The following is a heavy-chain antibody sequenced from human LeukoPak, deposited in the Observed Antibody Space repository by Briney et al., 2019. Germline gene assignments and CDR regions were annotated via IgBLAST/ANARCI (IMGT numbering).Heavy chain of an antibody. CDR1: GFTVSSNY. CDR3: AREGYSYGFDY. Sequence: GGSLRLSCAASGFTVSSNYMSWVRQAPWKGLEWVSVIYSGGSTYYADSVKGRFTISRDNSKNTLYLQMNSLRAEDTAVYYCAREGYSYGFDYWGQGTLVTVSS. CDR2: IYSGGST. V-gene: IGHV3-66*01. D-gene: IGHD5-18*01. J-gene: IGHJ4*02.